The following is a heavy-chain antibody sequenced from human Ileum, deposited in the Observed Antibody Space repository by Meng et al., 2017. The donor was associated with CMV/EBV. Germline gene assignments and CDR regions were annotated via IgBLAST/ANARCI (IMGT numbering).Heavy chain of an antibody. Sequence: GESLKISCAASGFTFSNFHMNWVRQAPGKGLEWVAYISGGGLPKYYADSMKGRITIPRDNAKNSLYLQIDNVGVGDTAVYYCAKGKSYFFEYWGPGALVTVSS. CDR3: AKGKSYFFEY. CDR1: GFTFSNFH. D-gene: IGHD3-10*01. CDR2: ISGGGLPK. V-gene: IGHV3-48*04. J-gene: IGHJ4*02.